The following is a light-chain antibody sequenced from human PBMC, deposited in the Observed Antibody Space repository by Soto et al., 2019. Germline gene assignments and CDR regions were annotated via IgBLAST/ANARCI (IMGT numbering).Light chain of an antibody. V-gene: IGKV3-15*01. CDR3: QQYNNWPRT. J-gene: IGKJ1*01. CDR2: GAS. Sequence: EIVMTQSPATLSVSPGERATLSCRASQSVRSDLAWYQQTPGQAPRLLIYGASTRATGFPARFSGSGSGTEFTLTISSLQSEDFAVYYCQQYNNWPRTFGQGTKVEIK. CDR1: QSVRSD.